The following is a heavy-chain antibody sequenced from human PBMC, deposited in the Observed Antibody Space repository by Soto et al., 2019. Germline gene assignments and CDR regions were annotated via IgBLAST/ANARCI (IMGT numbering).Heavy chain of an antibody. J-gene: IGHJ4*02. D-gene: IGHD6-19*01. Sequence: ASVKVSCKASGYTFTSYYMHWVRQAPGQGLEWMGIINPSGGSTSYAQKFQGRVTMTRDTSTSTVYMELSRLRSEDTAVYYCARDLEDSSGWTAFDYWGQGTLVTVSS. CDR2: INPSGGST. CDR3: ARDLEDSSGWTAFDY. V-gene: IGHV1-46*01. CDR1: GYTFTSYY.